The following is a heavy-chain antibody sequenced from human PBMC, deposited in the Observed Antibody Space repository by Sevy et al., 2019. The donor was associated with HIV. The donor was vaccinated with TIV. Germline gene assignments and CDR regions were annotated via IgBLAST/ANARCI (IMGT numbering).Heavy chain of an antibody. V-gene: IGHV1-58*02. CDR3: AAEDTIRFGGSVRVFEA. CDR2: NVVGSDST. Sequence: ASVKVSRKASGFTFSNYAMQWVRQTRGQRLEWIGWNVVGSDSTNYAQKFQEEVHITRDMSTSIVYIELRSLRTKYTAVYLCAAEDTIRFGGSVRVFEAWGQGTKVTVSS. D-gene: IGHD3-16*01. CDR1: GFTFSNYA. J-gene: IGHJ3*01.